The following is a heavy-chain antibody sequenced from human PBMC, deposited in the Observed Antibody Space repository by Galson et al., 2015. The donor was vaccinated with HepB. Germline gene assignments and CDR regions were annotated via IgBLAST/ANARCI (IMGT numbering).Heavy chain of an antibody. J-gene: IGHJ4*02. V-gene: IGHV3-23*01. CDR2: ISGSTGRT. D-gene: IGHD3-22*01. CDR3: AKSAWAYHNSGFYYGRMGFDY. CDR1: GFTFNNYA. Sequence: SLRLSCAASGFTFNNYAMNWVRQAPGKGLEWVSGISGSTGRTSYADSVRGRFSISRDNSKFTLYLQMNSLRAEDTAVYYCAKSAWAYHNSGFYYGRMGFDYWGQGTLVTVSS.